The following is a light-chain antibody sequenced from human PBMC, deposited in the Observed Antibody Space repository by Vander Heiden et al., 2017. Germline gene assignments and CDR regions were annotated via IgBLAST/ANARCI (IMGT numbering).Light chain of an antibody. Sequence: AIHMTLSPSSLSSSVGPSLTLTCRASQGIRNDLGWYQQKPGKAPKLLIYAASSLQSGVPSRFSGSGSGTDFTLTISSLQPEDFATYYCLQDYNYPLTFGGGTKVEIK. CDR2: AAS. J-gene: IGKJ4*01. CDR1: QGIRND. V-gene: IGKV1-6*01. CDR3: LQDYNYPLT.